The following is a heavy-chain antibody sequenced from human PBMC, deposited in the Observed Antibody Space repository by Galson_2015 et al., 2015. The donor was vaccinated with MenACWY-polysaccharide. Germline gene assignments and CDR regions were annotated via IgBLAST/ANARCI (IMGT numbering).Heavy chain of an antibody. CDR3: ARRRKRVAGEFDY. J-gene: IGHJ4*02. V-gene: IGHV4-39*02. Sequence: SETLSLTCTVSGGSIGTETYFWGWIRQPPGKGLEWIGTTSYTGSTYYNPSLKGRVAFSTDTSNNHFSLTVTSVTAADTAVYYCARRRKRVAGEFDYWGQGTLVTVSS. D-gene: IGHD6-19*01. CDR1: GGSIGTETYF. CDR2: TSYTGST.